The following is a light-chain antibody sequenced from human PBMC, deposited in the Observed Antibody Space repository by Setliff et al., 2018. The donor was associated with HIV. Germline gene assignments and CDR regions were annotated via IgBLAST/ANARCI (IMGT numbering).Light chain of an antibody. CDR2: DVS. CDR1: SNDVGGYNY. CDR3: SSFAGSSTSV. V-gene: IGLV2-14*03. Sequence: QSVLTQPASVCGSPGQSITISCTGTSNDVGGYNYVSWYQQDPGKAPKLMIYDVSNRPSGVSNRFSGSKSGNTASLTISGLLAEDEADYYCSSFAGSSTSVFGTGTKVTVL. J-gene: IGLJ1*01.